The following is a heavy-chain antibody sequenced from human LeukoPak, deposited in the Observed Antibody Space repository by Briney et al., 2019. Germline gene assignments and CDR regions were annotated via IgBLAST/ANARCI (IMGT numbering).Heavy chain of an antibody. CDR1: GFTFSSYA. D-gene: IGHD3-10*01. J-gene: IGHJ4*02. CDR2: ISGSGST. Sequence: GGSLRLSCAASGFTFSSYAMSWVRQAPGKGLEWVSAISGSGSTYYADSVKGRFTISRDNSKNTLYLQMNSLRAEDTAVYYCAKGPYYYGSGSYTDYWGQGTLVTVSS. CDR3: AKGPYYYGSGSYTDY. V-gene: IGHV3-23*01.